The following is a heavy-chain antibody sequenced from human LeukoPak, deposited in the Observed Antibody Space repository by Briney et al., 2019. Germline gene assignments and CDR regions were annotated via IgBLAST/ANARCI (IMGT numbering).Heavy chain of an antibody. CDR1: GFTFSDYS. CDR3: AKVRYCSGVNCYPNDN. J-gene: IGHJ4*02. V-gene: IGHV3-30*02. Sequence: PGGSLRLSCAASGFTFSDYSMHWVRQAPGKRLNWVAFIRYDGNNKYYADSVKGRFTISRDNSKNMLYLEMNSLSTEDTAVYYCAKVRYCSGVNCYPNDNWGQGTLVTVSS. CDR2: IRYDGNNK. D-gene: IGHD2-15*01.